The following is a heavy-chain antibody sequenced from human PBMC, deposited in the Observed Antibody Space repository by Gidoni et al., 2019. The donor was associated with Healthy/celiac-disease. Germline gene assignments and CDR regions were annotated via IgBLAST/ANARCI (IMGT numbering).Heavy chain of an antibody. J-gene: IGHJ5*02. D-gene: IGHD3-10*01. CDR2: IIPIFGTA. Sequence: QVQLVQSGAAVKKPGSSVTVSCRASGGTFSRYAISWVRQAQGQGLEWMGGIIPIFGTANYAQKFQGRVKITADEYTSTAYMELSSLRSEDTAVYYCARVRDYYGSENWFDPWGQGTLVTVSS. CDR1: GGTFSRYA. CDR3: ARVRDYYGSENWFDP. V-gene: IGHV1-69*01.